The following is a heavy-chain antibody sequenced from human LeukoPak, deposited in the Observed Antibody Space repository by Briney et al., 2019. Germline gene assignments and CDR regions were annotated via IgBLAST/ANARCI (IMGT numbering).Heavy chain of an antibody. Sequence: GASVKVSCKASGYIFTTYYIHWVRQAPRQGVEWMRRINPSSGTPNYAPKFGGRVTMTRDTSTSTVYMELNSLTSEDTAVYYCARGSDFWSGYYTFDYWGQGTLVTVSS. V-gene: IGHV1-46*01. J-gene: IGHJ4*02. CDR1: GYIFTTYY. D-gene: IGHD3-3*01. CDR3: ARGSDFWSGYYTFDY. CDR2: INPSSGTP.